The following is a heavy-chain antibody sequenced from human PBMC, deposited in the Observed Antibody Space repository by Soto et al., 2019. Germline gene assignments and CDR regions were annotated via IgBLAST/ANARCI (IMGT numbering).Heavy chain of an antibody. CDR3: VRGIGGQGGYFDD. CDR1: AASISSPDYS. CDR2: IYPSGAA. V-gene: IGHV4-30-2*01. D-gene: IGHD3-16*01. J-gene: IGHJ4*02. Sequence: LQLQESGSGLVKPSQTLSLICNVSAASISSPDYSWSWIRQPPGKGLEWIGYIYPSGAAYYNPSLKSRVTISVNHFSLQLKSVTAADTALYYCVRGIGGQGGYFDDWGQGNLVTVTS.